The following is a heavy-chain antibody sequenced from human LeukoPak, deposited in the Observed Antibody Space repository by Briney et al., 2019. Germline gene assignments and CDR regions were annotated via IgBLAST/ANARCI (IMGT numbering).Heavy chain of an antibody. Sequence: GGSLRLSCAASGFTFSSYAMTWVRQAPGKGLEWVSAISGSGGSTYFADSVKGRFTIFRDNSKNTLYLQMNSLRAEDTAVYYCAKRRGLELLYYYYMDVWGKGTTVTVSS. CDR1: GFTFSSYA. CDR3: AKRRGLELLYYYYMDV. D-gene: IGHD1-7*01. CDR2: ISGSGGST. V-gene: IGHV3-23*01. J-gene: IGHJ6*03.